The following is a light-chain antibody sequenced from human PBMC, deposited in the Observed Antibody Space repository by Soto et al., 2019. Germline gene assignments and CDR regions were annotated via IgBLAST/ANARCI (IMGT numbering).Light chain of an antibody. CDR1: SSDVGGYNY. CDR3: ASFTRSVTVV. V-gene: IGLV2-14*03. Sequence: QSVLTQPASVSGSPGQSSTISCAGTSSDVGGYNYVSWYQQHPGKVPRLIISDVNKRPSGVSDRFSGSKSGNTASLTISGLQAEDEADYYCASFTRSVTVVFGGGTKPPS. J-gene: IGLJ2*01. CDR2: DVN.